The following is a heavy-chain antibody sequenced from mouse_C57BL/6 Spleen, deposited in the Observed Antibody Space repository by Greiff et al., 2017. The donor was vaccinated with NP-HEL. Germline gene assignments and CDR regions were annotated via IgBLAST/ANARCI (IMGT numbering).Heavy chain of an antibody. Sequence: QVQLQQPGAELVRPGSSVKLSCKASGYTFTSYWMHWVKQRPIQGLEWIGNIDPSDSETHYNQKFKDKATLTVDKSSSTAYMQLSSLTSEDSAVYYCARPSITTVVAPFAMDYWGQGTSVTVSS. D-gene: IGHD1-1*01. CDR3: ARPSITTVVAPFAMDY. CDR1: GYTFTSYW. J-gene: IGHJ4*01. CDR2: IDPSDSET. V-gene: IGHV1-52*01.